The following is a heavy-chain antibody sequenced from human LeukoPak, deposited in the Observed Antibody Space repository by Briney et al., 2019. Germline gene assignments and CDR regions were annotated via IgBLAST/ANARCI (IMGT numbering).Heavy chain of an antibody. J-gene: IGHJ5*02. CDR3: ARDKRSGSYYNVDWFDP. Sequence: GGSLRLSCAASGFTFSSYGMHWVRQAPGKGLEWAAVIWYDGSNKYYADSVKGRFTISRDNSKSTLYLQMNSLRAEDTAVYYCARDKRSGSYYNVDWFDPWGQGTLVTVSS. V-gene: IGHV3-33*01. CDR1: GFTFSSYG. CDR2: IWYDGSNK. D-gene: IGHD3-10*01.